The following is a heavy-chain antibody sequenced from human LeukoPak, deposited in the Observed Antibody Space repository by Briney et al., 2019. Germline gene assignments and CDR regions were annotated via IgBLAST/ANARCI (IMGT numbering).Heavy chain of an antibody. Sequence: GGSLRLSCTASELTLSDHLIDWVRQSPGKGLEWVGRIKSKSERGTTDYAAPVKGRFTISRDGSTNTVYLHMNSLKTEDTAVYFCTSNLYCSTSSCYTLDNWGQGTLVAVSP. D-gene: IGHD2-2*02. CDR2: IKSKSERGTT. CDR1: ELTLSDHL. V-gene: IGHV3-15*01. J-gene: IGHJ4*02. CDR3: TSNLYCSTSSCYTLDN.